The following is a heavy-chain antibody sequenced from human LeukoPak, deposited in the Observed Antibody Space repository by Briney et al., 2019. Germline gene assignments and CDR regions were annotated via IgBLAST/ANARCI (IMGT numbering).Heavy chain of an antibody. Sequence: SETLSLTCAVYGGSFSGYYWSWIRQPPGKGLEWIGEINHSGSTNYNPSLKSRVTISVDTSKNQFSLKLSSVTAADTAVYYCARGAVLRYFDWLSGGGYFDYWGQGTLVTVSP. D-gene: IGHD3-9*01. CDR3: ARGAVLRYFDWLSGGGYFDY. CDR1: GGSFSGYY. J-gene: IGHJ4*02. V-gene: IGHV4-34*01. CDR2: INHSGST.